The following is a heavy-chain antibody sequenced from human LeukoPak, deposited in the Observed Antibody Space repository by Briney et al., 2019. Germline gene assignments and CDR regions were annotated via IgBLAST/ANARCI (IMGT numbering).Heavy chain of an antibody. V-gene: IGHV1-8*01. Sequence: GASVKVSCKASGYTFTSYDINWVRQATGQGLEWMGWMSPNSGNTGYAQKFQGRVTMTRNTSISTAYMELSSLRSEDTAVYYCARVSGSSWYGGRYYYGMDVWGQGTTVTVSS. J-gene: IGHJ6*02. CDR1: GYTFTSYD. CDR2: MSPNSGNT. CDR3: ARVSGSSWYGGRYYYGMDV. D-gene: IGHD6-13*01.